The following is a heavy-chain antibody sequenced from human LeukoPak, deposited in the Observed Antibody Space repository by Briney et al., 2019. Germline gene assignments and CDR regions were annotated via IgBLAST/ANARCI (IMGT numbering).Heavy chain of an antibody. J-gene: IGHJ4*02. Sequence: GASVKVSCKASGYTFTGYYMHWVRQAPGQGLEWMGWINPNSGGTNYAQKFQGRVTMTRDTSISTAYMELSSLKSEDTAVYYCARVPYGGKGYFDYWGQGTLVTVSS. CDR1: GYTFTGYY. V-gene: IGHV1-2*02. D-gene: IGHD4-23*01. CDR3: ARVPYGGKGYFDY. CDR2: INPNSGGT.